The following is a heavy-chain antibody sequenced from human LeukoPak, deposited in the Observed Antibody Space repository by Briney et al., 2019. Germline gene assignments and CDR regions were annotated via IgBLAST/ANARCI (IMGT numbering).Heavy chain of an antibody. CDR3: ARGHVLASCSGGSCYSGHDY. Sequence: ASVKVSCKASGYTFSNYDINWVRQAAGQGLEWMGWMNPNSGNTGYAQNFQGRVTMTRNTSISTAYMELSSLRSEDTAVYYCARGHVLASCSGGSCYSGHDYWGQGTLVTVSS. D-gene: IGHD2-15*01. V-gene: IGHV1-8*01. CDR1: GYTFSNYD. CDR2: MNPNSGNT. J-gene: IGHJ4*02.